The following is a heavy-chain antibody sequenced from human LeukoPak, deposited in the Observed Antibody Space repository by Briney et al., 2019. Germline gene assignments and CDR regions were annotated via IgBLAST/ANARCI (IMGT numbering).Heavy chain of an antibody. V-gene: IGHV4-61*02. Sequence: TLSLTCTVSGGSISSGSYYWSWIRQPAGKGLEWIGRIYTSGSTNYNPSLKSRVTISVDTSNNQCSLKLSSVTAADTAVYYCARSLKLRSSFAYYYYYGMDVWGQGTTVTVSS. CDR2: IYTSGST. D-gene: IGHD6-6*01. J-gene: IGHJ6*02. CDR1: GGSISSGSYY. CDR3: ARSLKLRSSFAYYYYYGMDV.